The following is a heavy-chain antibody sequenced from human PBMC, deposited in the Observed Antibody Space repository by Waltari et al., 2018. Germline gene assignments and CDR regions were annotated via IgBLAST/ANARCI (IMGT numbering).Heavy chain of an antibody. CDR3: ATALLRGSGSYYTFDY. CDR1: GYTLTELS. CDR2: FDPEDGET. J-gene: IGHJ4*02. Sequence: QVQLVQSGAEVKKPGASVKVSCKVSGYTLTELSMHWVRPAPGKGLEWMGGFDPEDGETIYAQKFQGRVTMTEDTSTDTAYMELSSLRSEDTAVYYCATALLRGSGSYYTFDYWGQGTLVTVSS. V-gene: IGHV1-24*01. D-gene: IGHD3-10*01.